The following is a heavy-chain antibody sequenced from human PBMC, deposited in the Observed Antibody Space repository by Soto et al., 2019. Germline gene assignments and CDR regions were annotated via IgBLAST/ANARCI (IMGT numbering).Heavy chain of an antibody. J-gene: IGHJ6*02. CDR3: ARVGAWHAYSNLYATDV. V-gene: IGHV4-30-4*01. CDR2: IYYSGST. CDR1: GGSISSGDYY. Sequence: SETLSLTCTVSGGSISSGDYYWSWIRQPPGKVQECIGYIYYSGSTSYNPSLKSRVIISVDTSKNQFCLKLSSVTAADTAVYYCARVGAWHAYSNLYATDVWGQGTRVTVSS. D-gene: IGHD4-4*01.